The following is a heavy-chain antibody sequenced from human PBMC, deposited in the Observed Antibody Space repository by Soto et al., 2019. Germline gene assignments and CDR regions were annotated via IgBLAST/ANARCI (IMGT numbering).Heavy chain of an antibody. D-gene: IGHD3-10*01. Sequence: QLQLQESGPGLVKPSETLSLTCTVSGGSISSSGYYWGWIRQPPGKGLEWIGNIYYSGSTNYNPSLKSRVTISVDTSKNQFSLIVSSVTAADTAVYYCARRSYYGSGSIFDYWGQGTLVTVSS. CDR2: IYYSGST. CDR3: ARRSYYGSGSIFDY. J-gene: IGHJ4*02. V-gene: IGHV4-39*01. CDR1: GGSISSSGYY.